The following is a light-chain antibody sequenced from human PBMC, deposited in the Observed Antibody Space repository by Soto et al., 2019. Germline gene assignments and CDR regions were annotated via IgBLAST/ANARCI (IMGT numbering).Light chain of an antibody. Sequence: QTVVTQEPSFSESPGGTVTLTCGLNSGSVSAGHYPSWYQQTPGQAPRTLIYDTNTLSSGVPDRFSGSILGNKAALTITGAQADDESDYYCVLYMGNGISVFGGGTKVTVL. J-gene: IGLJ3*02. CDR1: SGSVSAGHY. V-gene: IGLV8-61*01. CDR3: VLYMGNGISV. CDR2: DTN.